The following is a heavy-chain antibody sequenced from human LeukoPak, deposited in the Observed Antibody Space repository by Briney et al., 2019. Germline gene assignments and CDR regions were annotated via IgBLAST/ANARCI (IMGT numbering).Heavy chain of an antibody. D-gene: IGHD3-3*01. CDR1: GFTFSNYW. Sequence: GGSLRLSCAASGFTFSNYWMSWVHQAPGKGLEWVANIKQDGSEKYYVDSVKGRFTISRDNAKNSVYLQMNNLRGEDTAVYYCARLYDFWSGYWPYYFDYWGQGTLVTVSS. J-gene: IGHJ4*02. CDR3: ARLYDFWSGYWPYYFDY. V-gene: IGHV3-7*01. CDR2: IKQDGSEK.